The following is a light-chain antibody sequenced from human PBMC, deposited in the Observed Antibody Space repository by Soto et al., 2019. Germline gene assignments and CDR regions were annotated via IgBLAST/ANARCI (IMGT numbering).Light chain of an antibody. CDR2: DNN. V-gene: IGLV1-51*01. Sequence: QSVLTQPPSVSATPGQTVTISCSGSSSNIGNNYVSWYQQLPGTAPKLLIYDNNKRPSGIPDRFSGSKSGTSASLGITGLQSGDEADYYCGTWDSSLSAAVFGGGTQVTVL. CDR3: GTWDSSLSAAV. CDR1: SSNIGNNY. J-gene: IGLJ2*01.